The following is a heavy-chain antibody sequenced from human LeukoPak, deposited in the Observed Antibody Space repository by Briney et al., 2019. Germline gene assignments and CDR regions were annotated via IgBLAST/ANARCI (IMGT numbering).Heavy chain of an antibody. CDR2: ISYDGSNK. V-gene: IGHV3-30*04. Sequence: GGSLRLSCAASGFTFSSYAMHWVRQAPGKGLEWVAVISYDGSNKYYADSVKGRFTISRDNSKNTLYLQMNSLRAEDTAVYYCARGVGATGYWGQGTLVTVSS. CDR3: ARGVGATGY. J-gene: IGHJ4*02. CDR1: GFTFSSYA. D-gene: IGHD1-26*01.